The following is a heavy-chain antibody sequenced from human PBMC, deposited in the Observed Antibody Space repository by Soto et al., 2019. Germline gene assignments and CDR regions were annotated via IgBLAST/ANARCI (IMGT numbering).Heavy chain of an antibody. CDR2: LSASGDRT. CDR3: GKGRMTATLAPER. Sequence: EVQLLESGGDLVLPGGSLRVSCAASGFSFNNYAMSWVRQAPGKGLEWVSSLSASGDRTYYADSVRGRFTISRDNSRNTLYLQMKSLTDEDTAMYYCGKGRMTATLAPERCGQGTLVTVSS. V-gene: IGHV3-23*01. CDR1: GFSFNNYA. D-gene: IGHD2-21*02. J-gene: IGHJ4*02.